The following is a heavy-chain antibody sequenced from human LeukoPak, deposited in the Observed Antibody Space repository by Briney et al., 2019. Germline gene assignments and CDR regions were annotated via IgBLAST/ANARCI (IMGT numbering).Heavy chain of an antibody. CDR3: AKWGDYDILTGYYDPDY. Sequence: GGSLRLSCAASGFTFSSYAMSWVRQAPGKGLEWVSAISGSGGSTYYADSVKGRFTISRDNSKNTLYLQMNSLRAEDTAVYYCAKWGDYDILTGYYDPDYWGQGTLVTVSS. V-gene: IGHV3-23*01. CDR1: GFTFSSYA. CDR2: ISGSGGST. J-gene: IGHJ4*02. D-gene: IGHD3-9*01.